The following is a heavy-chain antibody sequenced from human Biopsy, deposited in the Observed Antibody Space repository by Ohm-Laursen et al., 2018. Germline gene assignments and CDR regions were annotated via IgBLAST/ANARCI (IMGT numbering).Heavy chain of an antibody. J-gene: IGHJ4*02. Sequence: GTLSLTCTVSGGSISSGSNYWAWIRQPPGKGLEWIGSVYHSGTTYYSPSLKSQVTISIDPSKNQLSLMLASVTSADTAAYYCARHDGNGPFALDSWGQGTLVTVSS. CDR3: ARHDGNGPFALDS. D-gene: IGHD5-24*01. CDR2: VYHSGTT. V-gene: IGHV4-39*01. CDR1: GGSISSGSNY.